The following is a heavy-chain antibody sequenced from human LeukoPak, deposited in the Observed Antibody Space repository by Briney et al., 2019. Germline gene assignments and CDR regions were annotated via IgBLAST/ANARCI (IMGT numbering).Heavy chain of an antibody. CDR2: VSVNSGYT. J-gene: IGHJ4*02. CDR1: GDTLANYG. V-gene: IGHV1-18*01. D-gene: IGHD5-12*01. Sequence: ASVKVSCKASGDTLANYGFTWVRQAPGHGLEWVGWVSVNSGYTTSAQKFQGRVTLTTDSSTNTGYMELRSLTSDDTAVYYCARAYSGYDFFDYWGQGILVTVSS. CDR3: ARAYSGYDFFDY.